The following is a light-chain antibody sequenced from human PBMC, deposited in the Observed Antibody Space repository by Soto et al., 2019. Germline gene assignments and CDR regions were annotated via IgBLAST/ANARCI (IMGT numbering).Light chain of an antibody. CDR3: LQYHSDWT. Sequence: DIQLTQYPSFLSASVGDRITIAFRAIQNIQRWLAWYQQKPGKAPKLLIYKASSLERGVPSRFSAGGSGVEFTLNISSVQPEDFATYHCLQYHSDWTFGQGTKVDIK. CDR1: QNIQRW. J-gene: IGKJ1*01. CDR2: KAS. V-gene: IGKV1-5*03.